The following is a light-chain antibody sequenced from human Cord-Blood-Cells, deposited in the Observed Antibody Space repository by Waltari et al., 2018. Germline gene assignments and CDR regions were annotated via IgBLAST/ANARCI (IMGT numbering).Light chain of an antibody. CDR3: CSYAGSSTFVV. V-gene: IGLV2-23*03. CDR2: EGS. CDR1: SSDVGSYNL. Sequence: QSALTPPASVSGSPGQSITISCTGTSSDVGSYNLVSWYPQHPGKAPKLLIYEGSKRPSGVSNRFSGSKSGNTASLTISGLQAEDEADYYCCSYAGSSTFVVFGGGIKLTVL. J-gene: IGLJ2*01.